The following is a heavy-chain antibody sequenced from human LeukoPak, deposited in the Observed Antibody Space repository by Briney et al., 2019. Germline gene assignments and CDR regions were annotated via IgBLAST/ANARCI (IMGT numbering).Heavy chain of an antibody. CDR2: IYTSGST. CDR1: GGSISSGSYY. J-gene: IGHJ4*02. Sequence: SETLSLTCTASGGSISSGSYYWSWIRRPAGKGLEWIGRIYTSGSTNYNPSLKSRVTISVDTSKNQFSLKLSSVTAADTAVYYCARSDYVWGSYRYLDYWGQGTLVTVSS. V-gene: IGHV4-61*02. D-gene: IGHD3-16*02. CDR3: ARSDYVWGSYRYLDY.